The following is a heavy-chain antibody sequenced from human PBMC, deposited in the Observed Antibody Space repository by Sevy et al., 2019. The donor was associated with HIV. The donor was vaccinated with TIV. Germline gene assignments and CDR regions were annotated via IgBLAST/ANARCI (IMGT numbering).Heavy chain of an antibody. Sequence: GGSLRLSCAASGFTFTNYALSWVRQPPGKGLEWVSAITGSGSSTYYADSVKGRFTISRDNSKNTLYLQMNSLRAEDTAVYYCAKGVLLYSYGPYFDYWGQGTLVTVSS. CDR3: AKGVLLYSYGPYFDY. D-gene: IGHD5-18*01. CDR1: GFTFTNYA. CDR2: ITGSGSST. J-gene: IGHJ4*02. V-gene: IGHV3-23*01.